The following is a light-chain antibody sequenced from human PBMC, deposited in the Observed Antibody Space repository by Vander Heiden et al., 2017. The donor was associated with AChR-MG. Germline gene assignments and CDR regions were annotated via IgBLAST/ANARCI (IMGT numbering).Light chain of an antibody. CDR3: QQYDSLPPT. Sequence: DIPMTQSPPSLSAPVGDGVTLTCQASQDISNYLTWYQQKPGKAPKLLIYDASNWETGVPSRFSGSGSGTDFTFTISRLQPEDIATYYCQQYDSLPPTFGGGTKVEIK. CDR2: DAS. V-gene: IGKV1-33*01. CDR1: QDISNY. J-gene: IGKJ4*01.